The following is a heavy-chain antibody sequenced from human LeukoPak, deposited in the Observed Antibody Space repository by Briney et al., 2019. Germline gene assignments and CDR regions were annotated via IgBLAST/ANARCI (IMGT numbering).Heavy chain of an antibody. CDR2: VSAYNGNT. V-gene: IGHV1-18*01. CDR1: GYTFTSYG. CDR3: ARDAGNYYDSSGYYRYFDY. D-gene: IGHD3-22*01. Sequence: GASVKVSCKASGYTFTSYGISWVRQAPGQGLEWMGWVSAYNGNTNYAQKLQGRVTMTTDTSTSTAYMELRSLRSDDTAIYYCARDAGNYYDSSGYYRYFDYWGQGTPVTVSS. J-gene: IGHJ4*02.